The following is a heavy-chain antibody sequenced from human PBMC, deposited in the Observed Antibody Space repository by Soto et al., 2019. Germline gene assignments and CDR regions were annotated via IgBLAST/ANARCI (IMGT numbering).Heavy chain of an antibody. CDR2: ISGTTNYI. V-gene: IGHV3-21*02. CDR3: ARESEDLTSNFDY. J-gene: IGHJ4*02. Sequence: EVQLLESGGGFIQSGGSLRLSCAASGFTFSSYAMSWVRQAPGKRLEWLSLISGTTNYIYYGDSMKGRFTISRDNAKNSLYLEMNSLRAEDTAVYYCARESEDLTSNFDYWGQGTLVTVSS. CDR1: GFTFSSYA.